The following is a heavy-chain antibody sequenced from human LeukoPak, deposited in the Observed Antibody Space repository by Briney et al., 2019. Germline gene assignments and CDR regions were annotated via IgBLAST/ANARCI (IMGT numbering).Heavy chain of an antibody. J-gene: IGHJ4*02. CDR1: GYTFTSYG. CDR2: ISAYNGNT. CDR3: ARDRSVVATTGVDY. V-gene: IGHV1-18*01. Sequence: ASVKVSCKSSGYTFTSYGISWVRQAPGQGLEWMGWISAYNGNTNYAQKLQGRVTMTTDTSTSTAYMELRSLRSDDTAVYYCARDRSVVATTGVDYWGQGTLVTVSS. D-gene: IGHD5-12*01.